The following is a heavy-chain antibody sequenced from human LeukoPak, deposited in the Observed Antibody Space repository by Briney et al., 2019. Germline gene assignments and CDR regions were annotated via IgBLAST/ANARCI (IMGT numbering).Heavy chain of an antibody. CDR3: AADPSYSSGYRYYFDY. D-gene: IGHD3-22*01. V-gene: IGHV1-46*01. CDR1: GYTFTRYY. J-gene: IGHJ4*02. CDR2: INPSDGVI. Sequence: ASVKVSCKASGYTFTRYYMHWVRQAPGQGLEWMGIINPSDGVIDYAQKFQDRVTMTRDTSTSTVYMELSSLRSEDTAVYYCAADPSYSSGYRYYFDYWGQGTLVTVSS.